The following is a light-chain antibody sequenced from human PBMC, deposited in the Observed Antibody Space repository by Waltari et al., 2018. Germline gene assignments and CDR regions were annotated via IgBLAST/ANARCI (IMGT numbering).Light chain of an antibody. V-gene: IGLV2-14*01. CDR2: EVS. CDR1: SSDVGGYNY. Sequence: QSALTQPASVSGSPGQSITISCTGTSSDVGGYNYVSWYQHHPGKAPKLMFYEVSNRPPGVSNRFSGAKSGNAASLTISRLQAEDEADYYGSSYTSSSTRVFGAGTKLTVL. J-gene: IGLJ2*01. CDR3: SSYTSSSTRV.